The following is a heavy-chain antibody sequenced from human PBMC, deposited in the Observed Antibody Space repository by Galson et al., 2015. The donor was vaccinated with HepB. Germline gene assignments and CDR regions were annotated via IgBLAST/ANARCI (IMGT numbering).Heavy chain of an antibody. J-gene: IGHJ3*02. CDR2: ISYDGSNK. Sequence: SLRLSCAASGFTFSHYGMHWVRQAPGKGLEWVAIISYDGSNKYYADSVKGRFTISRDNSKNTLYLQVNSLRAEDTAVFYCARDSSGYDALDIWGQGTKVTVSS. D-gene: IGHD3-22*01. CDR3: ARDSSGYDALDI. CDR1: GFTFSHYG. V-gene: IGHV3-33*05.